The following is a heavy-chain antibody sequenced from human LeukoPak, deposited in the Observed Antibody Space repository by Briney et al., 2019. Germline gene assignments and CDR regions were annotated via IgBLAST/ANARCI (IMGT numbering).Heavy chain of an antibody. V-gene: IGHV1-18*01. CDR2: ISAHNGNT. CDR3: ASSGGIVAMIGGYYYGMDV. J-gene: IGHJ6*02. D-gene: IGHD5-12*01. CDR1: GYTFNTYG. Sequence: ASVKVSCKISGYTFNTYGITWVRQAPGQGLEWMGWISAHNGNTNYAQNFQGRVTMTTDTSTRTAYMELRSLTSGDTAVYYCASSGGIVAMIGGYYYGMDVWGQGTTVTVSS.